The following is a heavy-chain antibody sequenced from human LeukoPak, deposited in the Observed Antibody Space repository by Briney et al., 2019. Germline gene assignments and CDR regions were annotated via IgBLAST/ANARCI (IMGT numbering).Heavy chain of an antibody. Sequence: SEALSLTCAVYGGSFSGYYWSWIRQPPGKGLEWIGEINHSGSTNYNPSLKSRVTISVDTSKNQFSLKLSSVTAADTAVYYCARLVAGTKEGYFDYWGQGTLVTVSS. CDR2: INHSGST. D-gene: IGHD6-19*01. CDR3: ARLVAGTKEGYFDY. CDR1: GGSFSGYY. J-gene: IGHJ4*02. V-gene: IGHV4-34*01.